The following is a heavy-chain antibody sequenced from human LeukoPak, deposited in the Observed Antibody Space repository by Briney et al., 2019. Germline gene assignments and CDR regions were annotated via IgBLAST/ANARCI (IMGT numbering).Heavy chain of an antibody. CDR1: GGSISSGSYY. CDR3: ASGSYYGY. D-gene: IGHD1-26*01. V-gene: IGHV4-61*02. J-gene: IGHJ4*02. Sequence: PSETLSLTCTVSGGSISSGSYYWSWIRQPAGKGLEWIGRIYTSGSTNYNPSLKSRVTMSVDTSKNQFSLKLSSVTAADTAVYYCASGSYYGYWGQGALVTVSS. CDR2: IYTSGST.